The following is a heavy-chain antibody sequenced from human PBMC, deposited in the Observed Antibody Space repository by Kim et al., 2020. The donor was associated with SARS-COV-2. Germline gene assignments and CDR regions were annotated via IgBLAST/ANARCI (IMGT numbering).Heavy chain of an antibody. CDR1: GGTFSSYA. CDR2: IIPIFGTA. V-gene: IGHV1-69*13. J-gene: IGHJ5*02. CDR3: ARGHSGYDCWFDP. Sequence: SVKVSCKASGGTFSSYAISWVRQAPGQGLEWMGGIIPIFGTANYAQKFQGRVTITADESTSTAYMELSSLRSEDTAVYYCARGHSGYDCWFDPWGQGTLVTVSS. D-gene: IGHD5-12*01.